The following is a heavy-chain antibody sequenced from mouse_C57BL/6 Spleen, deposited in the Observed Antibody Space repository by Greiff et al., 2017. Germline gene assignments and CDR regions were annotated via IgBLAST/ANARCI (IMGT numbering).Heavy chain of an antibody. CDR1: GYTFTSYG. Sequence: VQLQQSGAELARPGASVKLSCKASGYTFTSYGISWVKQRTGQGLEWIGEIYPRSGNTYYNEKFKGKATLTADKSSSTAYMELRSLTSEDSAVYFCAREGGIYDGYFWDYWGQGTSVTVSS. D-gene: IGHD2-3*01. V-gene: IGHV1-81*01. J-gene: IGHJ4*01. CDR3: AREGGIYDGYFWDY. CDR2: IYPRSGNT.